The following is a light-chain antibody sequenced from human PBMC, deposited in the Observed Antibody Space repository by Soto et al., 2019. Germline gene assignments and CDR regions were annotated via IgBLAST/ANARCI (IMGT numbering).Light chain of an antibody. J-gene: IGLJ3*02. CDR1: NIGSKN. Sequence: SYELTQPLSVSVAPGQTARITCGGNNIGSKNVHWYQQKPGQAPVLVIYRDSNRPSGIPERFSGSNSGNTATLTIRRAQAGDEADYYCKVCASSTARVFGGGTKLTVL. CDR2: RDS. V-gene: IGLV3-9*01. CDR3: KVCASSTARV.